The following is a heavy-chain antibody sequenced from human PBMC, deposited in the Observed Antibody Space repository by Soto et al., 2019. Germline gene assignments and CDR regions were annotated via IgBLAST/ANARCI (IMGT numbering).Heavy chain of an antibody. CDR1: GYSFTSYW. CDR2: IDPSDSYT. Sequence: LGESLKISCKGSGYSFTSYWISWVRQMPGKGLEWMGRIDPSDSYTNYSPSFQGHVTISADKSISTAYLQWSSLKASDTAMYYCARHWGSSSSGYGWFDPWGQGTLVTVSS. V-gene: IGHV5-10-1*01. J-gene: IGHJ5*02. CDR3: ARHWGSSSSGYGWFDP. D-gene: IGHD6-6*01.